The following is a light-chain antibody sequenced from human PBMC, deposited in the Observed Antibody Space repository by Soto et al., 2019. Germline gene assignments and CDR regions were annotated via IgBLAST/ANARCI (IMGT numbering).Light chain of an antibody. J-gene: IGKJ2*01. CDR1: QSVGGN. V-gene: IGKV3-15*01. Sequence: EVVMPQSPAALSVSPGERVTLSCRASQSVGGNLAWYQQRPGQAPRLLIYDASTRAAGIPARISGSGSGTEFSLTISSLQSEDFALYYCQQYDDWPLYTFGQGTK. CDR3: QQYDDWPLYT. CDR2: DAS.